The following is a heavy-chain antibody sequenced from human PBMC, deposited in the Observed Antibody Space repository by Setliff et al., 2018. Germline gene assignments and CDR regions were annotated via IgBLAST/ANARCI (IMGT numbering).Heavy chain of an antibody. CDR2: INQDGSEK. J-gene: IGHJ4*02. CDR3: ARDDFGDYFFSF. V-gene: IGHV3-7*01. CDR1: GFTFAGYY. Sequence: GGSLRLSCAASGFTFAGYYMSWVRQAPGKGLEWVANINQDGSEKFYVDSVKGRFTISRDNAKNSLYLQMNNLRAEDTAMYYCARDDFGDYFFSFWGRGTLVTVS. D-gene: IGHD4-17*01.